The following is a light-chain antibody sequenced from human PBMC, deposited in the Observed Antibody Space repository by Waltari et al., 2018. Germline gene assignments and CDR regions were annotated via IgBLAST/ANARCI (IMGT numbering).Light chain of an antibody. J-gene: IGLJ3*02. CDR2: EVN. Sequence: QSALTQPASVSGSPGQSLTISCTGTSSDVGGYNLLSWYQQYPGKPPKLLIYEVNKRPSGVSHRFSGSKSGNTASLTISGLQAEDEADYYCCSYAGGSTPWVFGGGTKLTVL. CDR1: SSDVGGYNL. CDR3: CSYAGGSTPWV. V-gene: IGLV2-23*02.